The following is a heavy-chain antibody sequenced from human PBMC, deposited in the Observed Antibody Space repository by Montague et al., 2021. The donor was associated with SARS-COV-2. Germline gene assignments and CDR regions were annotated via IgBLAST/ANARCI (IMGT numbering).Heavy chain of an antibody. V-gene: IGHV3-30-3*01. Sequence: SLGLSCAASGLDFSSYPMHWVRQAPGKGLEWVAVISYDGSNQYYVDSVKGRFTISRDNSKNTVFLQMNSLRADDTAVYYCVGALDIVVVAATMGFEHWGQGTLVTVSA. CDR3: VGALDIVVVAATMGFEH. CDR1: GLDFSSYP. D-gene: IGHD2-2*03. CDR2: ISYDGSNQ. J-gene: IGHJ4*02.